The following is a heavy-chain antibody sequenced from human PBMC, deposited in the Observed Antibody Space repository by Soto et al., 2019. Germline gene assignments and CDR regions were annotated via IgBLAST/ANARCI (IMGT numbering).Heavy chain of an antibody. J-gene: IGHJ4*02. Sequence: QVQLQESGPGLVKPSGTLSLTCAVSGGSISSSNWWSWVRQPPGKGLAWIGEIYHSGSTNYNPSLKRQVTLSADKSKNQFSLKLSSVTAADTAVYYCARAAAAGTTLDYWGQGTLVTVSS. V-gene: IGHV4-4*02. CDR3: ARAAAAGTTLDY. CDR2: IYHSGST. D-gene: IGHD6-13*01. CDR1: GGSISSSNW.